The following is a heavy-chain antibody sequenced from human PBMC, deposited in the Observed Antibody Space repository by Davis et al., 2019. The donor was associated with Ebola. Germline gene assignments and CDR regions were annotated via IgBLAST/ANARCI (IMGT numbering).Heavy chain of an antibody. CDR1: GFTVSSNH. CDR2: IYDQST. Sequence: PGGSLRLSCTASGFTVSSNHMSRVRQAPGKGLEWVSVIYDQSTAYADAVRGRFIISRDKSNNTLYLEMSSLRVDDTAVYYCATTQWLREFDNWGQGTLVTVSS. J-gene: IGHJ4*02. D-gene: IGHD6-19*01. CDR3: ATTQWLREFDN. V-gene: IGHV3-53*05.